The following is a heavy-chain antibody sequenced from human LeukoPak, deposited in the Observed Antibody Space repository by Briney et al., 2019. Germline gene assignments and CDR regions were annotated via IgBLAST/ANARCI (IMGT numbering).Heavy chain of an antibody. D-gene: IGHD2-15*01. J-gene: IGHJ4*02. CDR1: GFTFSSYA. Sequence: GGSLRLSCAASGFTFSSYAMHWVRQAPGKGLEWVAVISYDGSNKYYADSVKGRFTISRDNSENTLYLQMNSLRAEDTAVYYCAKTHRYCSGGTCYLFDYWGQGTLVTVSS. V-gene: IGHV3-30-3*02. CDR3: AKTHRYCSGGTCYLFDY. CDR2: ISYDGSNK.